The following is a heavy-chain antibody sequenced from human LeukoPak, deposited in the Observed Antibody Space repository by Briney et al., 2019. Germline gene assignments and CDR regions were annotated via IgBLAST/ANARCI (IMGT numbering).Heavy chain of an antibody. V-gene: IGHV3-7*01. J-gene: IGHJ1*01. CDR3: ASALIDLYCSSTSCPEDFQH. Sequence: PGGSLRLSCAASGFTFSNFSNYWMSWVRQAPGKGLEWVANINGDGSAKYYVDSVKGRFTISRDNAKNSLYLQMHTLRAEDTAVYYCASALIDLYCSSTSCPEDFQHWGQGTLVTVSS. CDR1: GFTFSNFSNYW. D-gene: IGHD2-2*01. CDR2: INGDGSAK.